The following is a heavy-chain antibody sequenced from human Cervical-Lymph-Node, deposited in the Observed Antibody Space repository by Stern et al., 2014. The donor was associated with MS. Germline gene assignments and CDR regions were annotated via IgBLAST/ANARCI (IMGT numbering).Heavy chain of an antibody. CDR2: IWTDERSR. Sequence: QVQLVQSGGGVVQPGGSLRLSCAASGFSIRSHGFHWVRQAPGKGLEWGGVIWTDERSRFYGDSVKGRFIISRDNSKNTVFLQMNSLRAEDTAVYYCARRYCSGGSCHRDLWGQGTLVTVSS. J-gene: IGHJ4*02. V-gene: IGHV3-33*01. CDR1: GFSIRSHG. CDR3: ARRYCSGGSCHRDL. D-gene: IGHD2-15*01.